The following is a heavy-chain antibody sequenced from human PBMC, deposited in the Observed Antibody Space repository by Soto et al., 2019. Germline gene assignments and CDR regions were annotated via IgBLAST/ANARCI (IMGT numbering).Heavy chain of an antibody. CDR2: ISTYNGNT. Sequence: PVEVSCEASCESFTSCGITWVRQATVQGLEWMGWISTYNGNTNYAQKLQDRVTMTTDTSTSTAYMELSSLRSEDTAVYYCARVLRYCSSTSCLNWFAPWGQGTLVTGSS. CDR1: CESFTSCG. D-gene: IGHD2-2*01. J-gene: IGHJ5*02. CDR3: ARVLRYCSSTSCLNWFAP. V-gene: IGHV1-18*04.